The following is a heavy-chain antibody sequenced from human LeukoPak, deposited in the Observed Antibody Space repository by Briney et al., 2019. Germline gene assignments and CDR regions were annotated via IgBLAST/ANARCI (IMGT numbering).Heavy chain of an antibody. Sequence: SETLSLTCTVSGGSIGTSNYYWAWVRQPPGKGLEWIVSIYYSGSTYNNPSLKSRVTISVDTSKNQFSLKLSSVTAADTAVYYCARGYRYGSGSYHWFDPWGQGTLVTVSS. D-gene: IGHD3-10*01. CDR2: IYYSGST. J-gene: IGHJ5*02. CDR1: GGSIGTSNYY. V-gene: IGHV4-39*01. CDR3: ARGYRYGSGSYHWFDP.